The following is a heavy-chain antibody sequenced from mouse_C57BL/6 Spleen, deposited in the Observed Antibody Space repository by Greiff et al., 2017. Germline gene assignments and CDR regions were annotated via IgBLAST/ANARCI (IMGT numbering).Heavy chain of an antibody. V-gene: IGHV5-16*01. J-gene: IGHJ2*01. CDR2: INYDGSST. Sequence: DVKLVESEGGLVQPGSSMKLSCTASGFTFSDYYMAWVRQVPEKGLEWVANINYDGSSTYYLDSLKGRFIISRDNAKNSLYLQMSSLKSEDTATYYCARGLVFDYWGQGTTLTVSS. CDR1: GFTFSDYY. CDR3: ARGLVFDY.